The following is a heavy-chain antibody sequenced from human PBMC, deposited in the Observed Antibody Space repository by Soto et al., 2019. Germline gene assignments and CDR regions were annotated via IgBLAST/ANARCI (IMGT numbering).Heavy chain of an antibody. V-gene: IGHV3-43*01. Sequence: DVQLVESGGVVVQPGGSLRLSCAASGFTFDDYTMHWVRQAPGKGLEWVSLISWDGGSTYYADAVKGRFTISRDNSKNSVYLQMNILRTEDTALYYCAKDGNSGSHYLCDYWGQGTRVTVSS. CDR1: GFTFDDYT. J-gene: IGHJ4*02. D-gene: IGHD1-26*01. CDR3: AKDGNSGSHYLCDY. CDR2: ISWDGGST.